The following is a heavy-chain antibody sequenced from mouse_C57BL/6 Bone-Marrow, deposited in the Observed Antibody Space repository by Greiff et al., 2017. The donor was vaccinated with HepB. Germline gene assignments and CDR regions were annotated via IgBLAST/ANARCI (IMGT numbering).Heavy chain of an antibody. CDR1: GFSLTSYG. CDR3: ARYSNRPYYAMDY. D-gene: IGHD2-5*01. V-gene: IGHV2-9*01. CDR2: IWGGGST. Sequence: QVQLQQSGPGLVAPSQSLSITCTVSGFSLTSYGVDWVRQPPGKGLEWLGVIWGGGSTNYNSALMSRLSISKDNSKSQVFLKMNSLQTDDTAMYYCARYSNRPYYAMDYWGQGTSVTVSS. J-gene: IGHJ4*01.